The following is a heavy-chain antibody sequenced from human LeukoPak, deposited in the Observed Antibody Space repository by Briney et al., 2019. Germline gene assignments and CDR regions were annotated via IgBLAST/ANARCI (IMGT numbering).Heavy chain of an antibody. Sequence: PGGSLRLSCAASGFTFSNYYMNWIRQAPGKGLEWVSYISSSGSNIYYADSVKGRFTISRDNAKNTLYLQMNSLRAEDTAVYYWAVRMAVAGTAGAFDIWGQGAMGTVSS. J-gene: IGHJ3*02. CDR2: ISSSGSNI. V-gene: IGHV3-11*01. CDR1: GFTFSNYY. D-gene: IGHD6-19*01. CDR3: AVRMAVAGTAGAFDI.